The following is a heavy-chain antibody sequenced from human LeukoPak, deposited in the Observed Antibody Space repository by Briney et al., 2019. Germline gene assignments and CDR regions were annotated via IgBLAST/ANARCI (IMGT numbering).Heavy chain of an antibody. V-gene: IGHV4-39*01. D-gene: IGHD4/OR15-4a*01. J-gene: IGHJ1*01. CDR2: IFYSGST. CDR3: ASDYGGPSLEYFHR. CDR1: GGSSGSNNYY. Sequence: SETLSLTCTVSGGSSGSNNYYWAWIRQPPGKGLEWIGSIFYSGSTYYNPSLKSRVTISADTSKNQFFLKLNSVSATDTAIYYCASDYGGPSLEYFHRWGQGTLVTVSS.